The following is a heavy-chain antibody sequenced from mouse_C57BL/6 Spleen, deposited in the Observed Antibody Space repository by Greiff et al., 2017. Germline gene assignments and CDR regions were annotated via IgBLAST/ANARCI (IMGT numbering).Heavy chain of an antibody. CDR1: GFTFSSYA. V-gene: IGHV5-9-1*02. Sequence: EVKLMESGEGLVKPGGSLKLSCAASGFTFSSYAMSWVRQTPEKRLEWVAYISSGGDYIYYADTVKGRFTISRDNARNTLYLQMSSLKSEDTAMYYCTRDNYYYGSSTGYFDVWGTGTTVTVSS. CDR2: ISSGGDYI. CDR3: TRDNYYYGSSTGYFDV. D-gene: IGHD1-1*01. J-gene: IGHJ1*03.